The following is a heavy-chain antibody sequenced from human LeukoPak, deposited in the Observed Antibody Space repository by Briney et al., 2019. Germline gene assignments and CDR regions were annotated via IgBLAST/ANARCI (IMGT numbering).Heavy chain of an antibody. Sequence: GASVKVSCKTSGYTFTAYYIQWVRQAPGQGLEWMGIINPSGGSTSYAQKFQGRVTMTRDMSTSTVYMELSSLRSEDTAVYYCARALSTPERIAAPPAGFDYWGQGTLVTVSS. J-gene: IGHJ4*02. CDR2: INPSGGST. D-gene: IGHD6-13*01. CDR3: ARALSTPERIAAPPAGFDY. CDR1: GYTFTAYY. V-gene: IGHV1-46*01.